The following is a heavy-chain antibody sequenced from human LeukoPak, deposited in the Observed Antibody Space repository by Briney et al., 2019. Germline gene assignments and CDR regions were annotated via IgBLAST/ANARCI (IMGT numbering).Heavy chain of an antibody. J-gene: IGHJ5*02. CDR1: GGSISSGGYY. Sequence: PSETLSLTCTVSGGSISSGGYYWSWIRQHPGKGLEWIGYIYYSGSTYYNPSLKSRVTISVDTSKNQFPLKLSSVTAADTAVYYCARDSSRDGYNPWGQGTLVTVSS. CDR2: IYYSGST. V-gene: IGHV4-31*03. CDR3: ARDSSRDGYNP. D-gene: IGHD5-24*01.